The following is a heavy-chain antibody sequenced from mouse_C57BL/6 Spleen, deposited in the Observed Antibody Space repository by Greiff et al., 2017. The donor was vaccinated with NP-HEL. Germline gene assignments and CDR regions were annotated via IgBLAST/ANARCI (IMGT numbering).Heavy chain of an antibody. CDR3: ARRYYGSSYWYFDV. D-gene: IGHD1-1*01. CDR2: IDPSDSYT. Sequence: VQLQQPGAELVKPGASVKLSCKASGYTFTSYWMQWVKPRPGQGLEWIGEIDPSDSYTNYNQKFKGKATLTVDTSSSTAYMQLSSLTSEDSAVYYCARRYYGSSYWYFDVWGTGTTVTVSS. CDR1: GYTFTSYW. J-gene: IGHJ1*03. V-gene: IGHV1-50*01.